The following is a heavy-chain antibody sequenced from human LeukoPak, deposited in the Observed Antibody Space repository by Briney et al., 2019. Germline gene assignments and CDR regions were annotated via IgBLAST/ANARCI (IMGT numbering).Heavy chain of an antibody. D-gene: IGHD3-3*01. CDR1: GFTFSNYW. V-gene: IGHV3-7*01. Sequence: GGSLRLFCAASGFTFSNYWMSWVGRGPGKGLEWVANIKQDGSETYYVDSVRGRFTISRDNAKKSLYLQMNSLRAEDTAVYYCASDFWGAYRVDYFGYWRQGNLVTVSS. CDR3: ASDFWGAYRVDYFGY. J-gene: IGHJ4*02. CDR2: IKQDGSET.